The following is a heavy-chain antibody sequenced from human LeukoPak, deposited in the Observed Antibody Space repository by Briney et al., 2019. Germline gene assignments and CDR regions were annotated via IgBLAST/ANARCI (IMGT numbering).Heavy chain of an antibody. CDR2: IYYSGST. V-gene: IGHV4-59*01. CDR3: ARVPYGSGFDY. D-gene: IGHD3-10*01. Sequence: SETLSLTCTVSGGSISSYYWSWIRQPPGKGLEWIGYIYYSGSTNYNPSLKSRVTISVDTSKNQFSLKLSSVTAADTAVYYCARVPYGSGFDYWGQGTLVTASS. J-gene: IGHJ4*02. CDR1: GGSISSYY.